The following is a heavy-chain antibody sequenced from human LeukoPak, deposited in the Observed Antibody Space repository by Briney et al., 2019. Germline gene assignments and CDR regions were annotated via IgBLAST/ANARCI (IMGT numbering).Heavy chain of an antibody. CDR1: GGSFSGYY. V-gene: IGHV4-34*01. J-gene: IGHJ4*02. CDR2: INHSGST. D-gene: IGHD6-19*01. Sequence: SETLSLTCAVYGGSFSGYYWSWIRQPPGKGLEWIGEINHSGSTNYNPSLKSRVTISVDTSKNQFSLKLSSVTAADTAVYYCASQIAVAGTSADYWGQGTLVTVSS. CDR3: ASQIAVAGTSADY.